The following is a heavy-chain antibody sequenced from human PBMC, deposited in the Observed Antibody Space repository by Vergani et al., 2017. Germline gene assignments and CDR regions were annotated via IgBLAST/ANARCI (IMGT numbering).Heavy chain of an antibody. J-gene: IGHJ4*02. Sequence: VQLVQSGAEVKKPGASVKVSCKASGYTFTSYDINWVRQATGQGLEWMGWMNHNSGNTGYAQKFQGRVTMTRNTSISTAYMELSSLRSEDTAVYYCARVMSGYRPSSFDYWGQGTLVTVSS. CDR3: ARVMSGYRPSSFDY. CDR2: MNHNSGNT. CDR1: GYTFTSYD. V-gene: IGHV1-8*01. D-gene: IGHD3-3*01.